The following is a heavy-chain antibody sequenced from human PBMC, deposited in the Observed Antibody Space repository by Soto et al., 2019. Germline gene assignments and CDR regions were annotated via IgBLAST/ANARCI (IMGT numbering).Heavy chain of an antibody. CDR2: VYPGDSDT. Sequence: PGESLKISCKGSGYNFTSYWIGWVRQMPGKGLEWMGIVYPGDSDTRYSPSFQGQVTISADKSISTAYLQWSSLKASDTAMYYCARGLCIATSCYYNWFDPWGQGTLVTVS. V-gene: IGHV5-51*01. CDR3: ARGLCIATSCYYNWFDP. CDR1: GYNFTSYW. J-gene: IGHJ5*02. D-gene: IGHD2-2*01.